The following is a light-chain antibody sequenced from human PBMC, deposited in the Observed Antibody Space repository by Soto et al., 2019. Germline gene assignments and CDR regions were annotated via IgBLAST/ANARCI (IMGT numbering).Light chain of an antibody. CDR3: SSYTSSSTRV. V-gene: IGLV2-14*01. CDR1: SSDVGGYNY. Sequence: QSVLTQPVSVSGSPGQSITISCTGTSSDVGGYNYVSWYHQHPGKAPKLMIYDVSNRPSGVSNRFSGSKSGNTASLTISGLQAEDEADYYCSSYTSSSTRVFGTGTKVTVL. J-gene: IGLJ1*01. CDR2: DVS.